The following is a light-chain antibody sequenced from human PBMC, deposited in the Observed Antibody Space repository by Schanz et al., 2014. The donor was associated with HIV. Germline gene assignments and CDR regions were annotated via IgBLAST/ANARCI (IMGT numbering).Light chain of an antibody. CDR3: QQYGTSLIT. CDR1: QSVSSYY. CDR2: GAS. Sequence: EIVLTQSPGTLSLSPGERGTLSCRASQSVSSYYIGWYQQKPGQAPRLLIYGASIRATGIPDRFSGSGSGTDFTLTISRLEPEDFAVYYCQQYGTSLITFGQGTRLEI. V-gene: IGKV3-20*01. J-gene: IGKJ5*01.